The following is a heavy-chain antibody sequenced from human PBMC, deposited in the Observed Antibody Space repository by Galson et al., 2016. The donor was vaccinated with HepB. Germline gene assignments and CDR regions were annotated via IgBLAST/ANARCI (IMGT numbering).Heavy chain of an antibody. D-gene: IGHD3-10*01. CDR1: GDSSASSSHY. J-gene: IGHJ4*02. Sequence: LSLTCTVAGDSSASSSHYWSWLRQSPGKGLGWIGYIYYSSDGFPYYSPSFTSRVTISADTSKNQFSLHVTSVTAADTAVYYCAKDGGLLGESIEYWGQGMLVTVSA. V-gene: IGHV4-31*03. CDR3: AKDGGLLGESIEY. CDR2: IYYSSDGFP.